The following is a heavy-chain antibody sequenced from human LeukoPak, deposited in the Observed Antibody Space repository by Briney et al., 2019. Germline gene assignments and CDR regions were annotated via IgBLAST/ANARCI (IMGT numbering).Heavy chain of an antibody. Sequence: SETLSLTCTVSGGSISSSSYYWGWIRQPPGKGLEWIGSIYYSGSTYYNPSLKSRDTISVDTSKNQFSLKLSSVTAADTAVYYCARVRNSITMVRGNLYYYYYMDVWGKGTTVTISS. CDR3: ARVRNSITMVRGNLYYYYYMDV. V-gene: IGHV4-39*07. CDR2: IYYSGST. J-gene: IGHJ6*03. CDR1: GGSISSSSYY. D-gene: IGHD3-10*01.